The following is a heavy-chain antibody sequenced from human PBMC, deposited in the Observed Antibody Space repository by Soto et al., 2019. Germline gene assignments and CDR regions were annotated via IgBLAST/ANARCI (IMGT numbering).Heavy chain of an antibody. V-gene: IGHV1-2*02. D-gene: IGHD3-9*01. CDR2: IHPNSGRT. CDR3: AREGEYYDILTGYYMFDY. Sequence: ASVKVSCKPSGYTFTDYYIHWVRQAPGQGLQWMGWIHPNSGRTKSAQSFQGRVTMTRDTSMGTAYMELSRLMSEDSAVYYCAREGEYYDILTGYYMFDYWGQGTLVTVSS. J-gene: IGHJ4*02. CDR1: GYTFTDYY.